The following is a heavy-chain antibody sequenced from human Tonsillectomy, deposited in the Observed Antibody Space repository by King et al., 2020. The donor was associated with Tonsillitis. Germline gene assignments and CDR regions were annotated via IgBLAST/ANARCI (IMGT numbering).Heavy chain of an antibody. CDR2: IRYDGINK. D-gene: IGHD1-26*01. CDR1: GFTFNYFG. V-gene: IGHV3-30*02. Sequence: VQLVESGGGVVQPGESLRLSCAASGFTFNYFGMHWVRQAPGKGLDWVSFIRYDGINKYYGDSVKGRFTISRDNSKNTLYLQMNSLRTEDTAVYYCAKDLGSVSYIPMDYGMDVWGQGTTVTVSS. CDR3: AKDLGSVSYIPMDYGMDV. J-gene: IGHJ6*02.